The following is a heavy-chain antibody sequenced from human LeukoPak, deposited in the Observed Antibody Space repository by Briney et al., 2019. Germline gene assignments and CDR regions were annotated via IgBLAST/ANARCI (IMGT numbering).Heavy chain of an antibody. J-gene: IGHJ4*02. CDR3: ARDWYSGYDFGEFDY. CDR1: GYTFTNYG. Sequence: ASVKVSCKASGYTFTNYGISWVRQAPGQGLEWMGWINPNSGGTNYAQKFQGRVTMTRDTSISTAYMELSRLRSDDTAVYCCARDWYSGYDFGEFDYWGQGTLVTVPS. CDR2: INPNSGGT. D-gene: IGHD5-12*01. V-gene: IGHV1-2*02.